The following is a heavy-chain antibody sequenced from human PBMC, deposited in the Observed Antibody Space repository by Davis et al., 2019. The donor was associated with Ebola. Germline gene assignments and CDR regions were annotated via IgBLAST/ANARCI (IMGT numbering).Heavy chain of an antibody. J-gene: IGHJ4*02. CDR2: IIPISGIP. Sequence: SVKVSCKASGGAFSTYIVSWVRQAPGQGLEWMGGIIPISGIPNYAQKFQGRVTISADESTSTVYMELISLRYEDTAVYYCARELRPSVGLLRSPQGYWGQGTLVTVSS. CDR1: GGAFSTYI. V-gene: IGHV1-69*13. CDR3: ARELRPSVGLLRSPQGY. D-gene: IGHD1-26*01.